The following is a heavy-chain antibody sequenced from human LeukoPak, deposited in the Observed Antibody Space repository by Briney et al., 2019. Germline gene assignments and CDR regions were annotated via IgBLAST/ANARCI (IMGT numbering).Heavy chain of an antibody. D-gene: IGHD3-22*01. CDR2: IYYSGST. CDR3: ACYYYDSSGYWNY. Sequence: SETLSLTCTVSGGSISSYYWSWIRQPPGKGLEWIGYIYYSGSTNYNPSLKSRVTISVDTSKNQFSLKLSSVTAADTAVYYCACYYYDSSGYWNYWGQGTLVTVSS. CDR1: GGSISSYY. V-gene: IGHV4-59*01. J-gene: IGHJ4*02.